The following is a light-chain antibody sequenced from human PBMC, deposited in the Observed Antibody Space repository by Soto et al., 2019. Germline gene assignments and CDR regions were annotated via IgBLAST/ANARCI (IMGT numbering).Light chain of an antibody. V-gene: IGKV3-15*01. Sequence: EIVMTQSPATLSVSPGERATLSCSASQSISTELAWYQQKPGQPPRLLIYSASTRATGVPARFTGSGSGSEFTLTISGLQSEDFAVYYCQHGHNWPLTFGQGTRLEI. CDR2: SAS. CDR3: QHGHNWPLT. J-gene: IGKJ2*01. CDR1: QSISTE.